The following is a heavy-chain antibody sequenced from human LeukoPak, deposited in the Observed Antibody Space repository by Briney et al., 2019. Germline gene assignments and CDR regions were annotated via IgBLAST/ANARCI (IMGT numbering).Heavy chain of an antibody. CDR1: GFTFSSYT. CDR3: ARTRTYYYDRDDAFDI. CDR2: ISGSGGGT. D-gene: IGHD3-22*01. Sequence: GGSLRLSCAASGFTFSSYTMSWVRQAPGKGLEWISVISGSGGGTYYADSVKGRFTISRDNSKNTLYLQMNNLRAEDTAVYYCARTRTYYYDRDDAFDIWGQGTMVTVSS. V-gene: IGHV3-23*01. J-gene: IGHJ3*02.